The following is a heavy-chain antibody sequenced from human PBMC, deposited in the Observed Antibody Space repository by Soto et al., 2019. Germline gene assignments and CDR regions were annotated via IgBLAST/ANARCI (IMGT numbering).Heavy chain of an antibody. J-gene: IGHJ4*02. CDR3: ARAPAPLYSSSWYYFDY. D-gene: IGHD6-13*01. CDR1: GASITQYY. Sequence: SETLSLTCTVPGASITQYYWNWIRQSPGKGLEWIVSVSSTGSTVYNPSLTSRVTVSLDTSKNQFSLTLNSVTAADTAVYYCARAPAPLYSSSWYYFDYWGQGTLVTVSS. V-gene: IGHV4-59*01. CDR2: VSSTGST.